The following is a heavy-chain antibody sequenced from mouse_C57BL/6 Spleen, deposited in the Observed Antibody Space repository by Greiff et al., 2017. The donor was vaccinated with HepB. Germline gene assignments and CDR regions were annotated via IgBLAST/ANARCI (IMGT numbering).Heavy chain of an antibody. CDR1: GYTFTDYN. CDR3: ARSRAYYSPHWYFDV. D-gene: IGHD2-12*01. Sequence: VQLKESGPELVKPGASVKIPCKASGYTFTDYNMDWVKQSHGKSLEWIGDINPNNGGTIYNQKFKGKATLTVDKSSSTAYMELRSLTSEDTAVYYCARSRAYYSPHWYFDVWGTGTTVTVSS. J-gene: IGHJ1*03. CDR2: INPNNGGT. V-gene: IGHV1-18*01.